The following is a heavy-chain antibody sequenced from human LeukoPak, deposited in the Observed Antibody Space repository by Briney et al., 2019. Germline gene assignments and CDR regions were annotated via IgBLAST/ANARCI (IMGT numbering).Heavy chain of an antibody. Sequence: SETLSLTCAVYGGSFSGYYWSWIRQPPGKGLEWIGEITHSGSTNYNPSLKSRVTISVDTSKNQFSLKLSSVTAADTAVYYCARADIVVVPAAAYFDYWGQGTVVTVSS. D-gene: IGHD2-2*01. CDR1: GGSFSGYY. CDR2: ITHSGST. V-gene: IGHV4-34*01. J-gene: IGHJ4*02. CDR3: ARADIVVVPAAAYFDY.